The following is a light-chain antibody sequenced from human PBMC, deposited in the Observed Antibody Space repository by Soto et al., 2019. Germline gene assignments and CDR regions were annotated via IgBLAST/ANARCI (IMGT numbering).Light chain of an antibody. CDR2: LNSDGSH. J-gene: IGLJ2*01. Sequence: QSVLTQSPSASASLGATVKLTCTLSSGHSSYAIAWHQQQPEKGPRYLMKLNSDGSHSKGDGIPDRFSGSSSGAERYLTISSLQSEDEADYYCQTWGTALRVVFGGGTKLTVL. CDR3: QTWGTALRVV. CDR1: SGHSSYA. V-gene: IGLV4-69*01.